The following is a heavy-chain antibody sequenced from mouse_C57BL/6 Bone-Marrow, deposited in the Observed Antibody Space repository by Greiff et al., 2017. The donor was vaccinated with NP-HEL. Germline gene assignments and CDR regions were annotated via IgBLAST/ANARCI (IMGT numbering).Heavy chain of an antibody. CDR3: ARLRNYAMDY. CDR2: ISSGGSYT. J-gene: IGHJ4*01. CDR1: GFTFSSYG. Sequence: DVKLVESGGDLVKPGGSLKLSCAASGFTFSSYGMSWVRQTPDKRLEWVATISSGGSYTYYPDSVKGRFTISRDNAKNTLYLQMSSLKSEDTAMYYCARLRNYAMDYWGQGTSVTVSS. V-gene: IGHV5-6*02.